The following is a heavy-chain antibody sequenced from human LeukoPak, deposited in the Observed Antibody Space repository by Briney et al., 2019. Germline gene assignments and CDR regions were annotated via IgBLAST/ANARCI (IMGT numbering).Heavy chain of an antibody. CDR1: GFTFSSYE. D-gene: IGHD6-13*01. Sequence: SGGSLRLSCAASGFTFSSYEMNWVRQAPGKGLEWVSYISSSGSTIYYADSVKGRFTISRDNAKNSPYLQMNSLRAEDTAVYYCARDSSSWLPGAFDIWGQGTMVTVSS. CDR3: ARDSSSWLPGAFDI. V-gene: IGHV3-48*03. J-gene: IGHJ3*02. CDR2: ISSSGSTI.